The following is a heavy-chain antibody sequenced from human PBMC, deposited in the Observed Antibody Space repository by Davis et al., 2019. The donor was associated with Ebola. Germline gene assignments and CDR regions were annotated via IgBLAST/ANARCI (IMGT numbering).Heavy chain of an antibody. CDR3: ARRARKMATGIDY. Sequence: GSLRLSCTVSGGSISSYYWGWIRQPPGKGLEWIGSIYYSGSTYYNPSLKSRVTISVDTSKNQFSLKLSSVTAADTAVYYCARRARKMATGIDYWGQGTLVTVSS. CDR1: GGSISSYY. V-gene: IGHV4-39*01. D-gene: IGHD5-24*01. CDR2: IYYSGST. J-gene: IGHJ4*02.